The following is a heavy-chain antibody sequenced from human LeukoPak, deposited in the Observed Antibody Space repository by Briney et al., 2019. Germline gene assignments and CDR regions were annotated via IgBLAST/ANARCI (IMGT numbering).Heavy chain of an antibody. Sequence: PSGTLSLTCAVSGGSISSSNWWSGVRQPRGKGVEGIGVIYHSGSTNYDPSLKSRVTISVDKSKIQFSLKLSSVTAADTAVYYCARKRSIAVAGTYYYYYYGKDVWGQGTTVTVSS. V-gene: IGHV4-4*02. CDR3: ARKRSIAVAGTYYYYYYGKDV. D-gene: IGHD6-19*01. J-gene: IGHJ6*02. CDR2: IYHSGST. CDR1: GGSISSSNW.